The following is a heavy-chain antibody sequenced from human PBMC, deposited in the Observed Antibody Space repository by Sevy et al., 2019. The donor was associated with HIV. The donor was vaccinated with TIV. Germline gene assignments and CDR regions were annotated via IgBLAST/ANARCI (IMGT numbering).Heavy chain of an antibody. CDR3: ARHLGYYESGTSYDYFDY. D-gene: IGHD3-10*01. V-gene: IGHV5-10-1*01. CDR2: IDPSDSYT. Sequence: GESLKISCKGSGYSFTTYWITWVRQMPGKGLEWMGRIDPSDSYTNYSPSFQGHVTISADKSISTVYLQWSSLKASDTAMYYCARHLGYYESGTSYDYFDYWGQGTLVTVSS. CDR1: GYSFTTYW. J-gene: IGHJ4*02.